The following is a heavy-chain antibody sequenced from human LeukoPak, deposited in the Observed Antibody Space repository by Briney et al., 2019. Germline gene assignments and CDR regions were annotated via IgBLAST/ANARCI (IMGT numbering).Heavy chain of an antibody. CDR1: GGTFSSYA. Sequence: GSSVKVSCKASGGTFSSYAISWVRQAPGQGLEWMGWISAYNGNTNYAQKLQGRVTMTTDTSTSTAYMELRSLRSDDTAVYYCARDLVVAAAGTDYWGQGTLVTVSS. CDR2: ISAYNGNT. J-gene: IGHJ4*02. V-gene: IGHV1-18*01. CDR3: ARDLVVAAAGTDY. D-gene: IGHD6-13*01.